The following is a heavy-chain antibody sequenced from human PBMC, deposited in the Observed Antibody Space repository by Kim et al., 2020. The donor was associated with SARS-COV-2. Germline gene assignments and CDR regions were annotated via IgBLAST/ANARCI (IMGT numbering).Heavy chain of an antibody. Sequence: KGRFTISRYNAKNSLYLQMNSLRAEDTAVYYCARETYYYGSGSYYFLDYWGQGTLVTVSS. V-gene: IGHV3-11*04. J-gene: IGHJ4*02. CDR3: ARETYYYGSGSYYFLDY. D-gene: IGHD3-10*01.